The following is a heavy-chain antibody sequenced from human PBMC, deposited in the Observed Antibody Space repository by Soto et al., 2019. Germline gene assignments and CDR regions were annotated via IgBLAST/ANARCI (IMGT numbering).Heavy chain of an antibody. CDR1: GYSFTSYW. CDR2: IYPGDSDT. Sequence: SLKISCKGSGYSFTSYWIGWVRQMPGKGLEWMGIIYPGDSDTRYSPSFQGQVTISADKSISTAYLQWSSLKASDTAMYYCARAHSSPYYYYGMDVWGQGTTVTVSS. J-gene: IGHJ6*02. V-gene: IGHV5-51*01. CDR3: ARAHSSPYYYYGMDV.